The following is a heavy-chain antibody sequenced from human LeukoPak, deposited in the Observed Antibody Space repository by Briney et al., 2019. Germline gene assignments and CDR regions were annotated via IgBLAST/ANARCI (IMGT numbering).Heavy chain of an antibody. CDR2: ISSSGSTI. V-gene: IGHV3-48*03. CDR1: GFTFSSYE. CDR3: AELGITMIGGV. Sequence: GGSLRRSCAASGFTFSSYEMNWVRQAQGKGLEWVSYISSSGSTIYYADSVKGRFTISRDNAKNSLYLKMNSLRAEDTSVYYCAELGITMIGGVWGKGTTVTISS. D-gene: IGHD3-10*02. J-gene: IGHJ6*04.